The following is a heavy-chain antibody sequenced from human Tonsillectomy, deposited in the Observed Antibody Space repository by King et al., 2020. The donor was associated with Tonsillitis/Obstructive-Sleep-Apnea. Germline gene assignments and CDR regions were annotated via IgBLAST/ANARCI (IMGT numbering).Heavy chain of an antibody. D-gene: IGHD4-17*01. Sequence: ITLKESGPTLVKPTQTLTLTCTFSGFSLTTSRVGVAWIRQPPGKALEWLALIDWDDDKRYSPSLKSRLTITKDTSKNHVVLTMTNMDPVDTATYYCARGAYGDYGGGYSYSYYYMDVWGKGTTVTVSS. V-gene: IGHV2-5*02. CDR3: ARGAYGDYGGGYSYSYYYMDV. J-gene: IGHJ6*03. CDR2: IDWDDDK. CDR1: GFSLTTSRVG.